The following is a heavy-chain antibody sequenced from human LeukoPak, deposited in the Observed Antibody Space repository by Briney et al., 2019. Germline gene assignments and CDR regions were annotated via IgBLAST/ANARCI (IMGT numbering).Heavy chain of an antibody. D-gene: IGHD5-24*01. CDR3: ARGIGWPYFDY. Sequence: PSETLSLTCTVSGGSISSYYWSWIRQPPGKGLEWIGYIYYSGSTNYNPSLKSRVTISVDTSKNQFSLKLSSVTPEDTAVYYCARGIGWPYFDYWGQGTLVTVSS. CDR1: GGSISSYY. V-gene: IGHV4-59*12. J-gene: IGHJ4*02. CDR2: IYYSGST.